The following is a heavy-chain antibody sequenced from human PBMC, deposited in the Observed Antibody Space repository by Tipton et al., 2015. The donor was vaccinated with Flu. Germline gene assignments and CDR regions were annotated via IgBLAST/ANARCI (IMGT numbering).Heavy chain of an antibody. D-gene: IGHD3-22*01. V-gene: IGHV4-34*01. CDR1: GESFSGYY. CDR2: INHSGST. CDR3: ARDNDSSGPHYFDY. Sequence: TLSLTCSVYGESFSGYYWTWIRQPPGKGLEWIGEINHSGSTHYSSSFKSRVTMSVDSSKNQFSLHLSSVTAADTAVYYCARDNDSSGPHYFDYWGQGTLVTVSS. J-gene: IGHJ4*02.